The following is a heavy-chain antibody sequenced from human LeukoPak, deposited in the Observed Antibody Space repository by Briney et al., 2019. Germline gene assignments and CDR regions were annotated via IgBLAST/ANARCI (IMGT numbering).Heavy chain of an antibody. D-gene: IGHD3-16*01. CDR2: ISGSGVNT. Sequence: GGSLRLSCAASGFTFSNYAMSWVRQAPGKGLQWVSTISGSGVNTYYADAVKGRFTISSDSSKSTLYLQMNSLRAEDTALYYCAREEGGYFDYWGQGTLVTVSS. CDR3: AREEGGYFDY. CDR1: GFTFSNYA. J-gene: IGHJ4*02. V-gene: IGHV3-23*01.